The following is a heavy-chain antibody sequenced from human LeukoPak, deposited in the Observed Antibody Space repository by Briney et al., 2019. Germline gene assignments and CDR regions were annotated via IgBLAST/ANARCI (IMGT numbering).Heavy chain of an antibody. Sequence: SESLSLTCTVSGGSISSGGYYWSWIRQHPGKGLEWIGYIYYSGSTYYNPSLKSRVTISVATSQNQFSLKLSSVTAADTAVYYCARATHGGEWFGELLYGWLDPRGQGTLVTVSS. J-gene: IGHJ5*02. CDR3: ARATHGGEWFGELLYGWLDP. CDR1: GGSISSGGYY. CDR2: IYYSGST. D-gene: IGHD3-10*01. V-gene: IGHV4-31*03.